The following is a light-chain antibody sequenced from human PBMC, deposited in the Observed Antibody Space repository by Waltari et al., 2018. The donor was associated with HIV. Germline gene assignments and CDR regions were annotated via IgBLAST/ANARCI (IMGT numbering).Light chain of an antibody. Sequence: IAMTQSPATLSVSPGESATLSCRASQSISNNLAWFQQKPGQAPRLLIYDASFRATGIPARFRGSGSGTEFTLTVSFLQSEDFAVYYCHQYHDWYTCGQGTKLEIK. V-gene: IGKV3D-15*03. CDR2: DAS. CDR3: HQYHDWYT. J-gene: IGKJ2*01. CDR1: QSISNN.